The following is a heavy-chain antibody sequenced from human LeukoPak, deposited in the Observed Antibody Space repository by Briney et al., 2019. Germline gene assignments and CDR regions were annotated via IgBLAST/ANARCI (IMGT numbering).Heavy chain of an antibody. CDR3: ARRIPTFFFDY. J-gene: IGHJ4*02. Sequence: SETLSLTCAVYGGSFSGYYWSWIRQPPGKGLEWIGEINHSGSTNYNPSLKSRVTISVDTSKNRFSLKLTSVTAADTAVYYCARRIPTFFFDYWGQGTLVTVSS. CDR1: GGSFSGYY. CDR2: INHSGST. V-gene: IGHV4-34*01. D-gene: IGHD2-21*01.